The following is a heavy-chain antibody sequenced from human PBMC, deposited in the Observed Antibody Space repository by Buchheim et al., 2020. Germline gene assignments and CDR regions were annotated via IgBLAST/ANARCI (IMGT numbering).Heavy chain of an antibody. CDR1: GFTFSDYY. CDR3: ASFVLDIVVVPAASGMDV. D-gene: IGHD2-2*03. V-gene: IGHV3-11*06. Sequence: QVQLVESGGGLVKPGGSLRLSCAASGFTFSDYYMSWIRQAPGKGLEWVSYISSSSYTNYAESVKGRFTIPRDNAKNPLLLQMNSLRAEDTAVYYCASFVLDIVVVPAASGMDVWGQGTT. CDR2: ISSSSYT. J-gene: IGHJ6*02.